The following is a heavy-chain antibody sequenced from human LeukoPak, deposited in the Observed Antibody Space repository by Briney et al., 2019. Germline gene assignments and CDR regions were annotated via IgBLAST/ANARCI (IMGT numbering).Heavy chain of an antibody. CDR3: ARGNGSGAFMTNWFDP. CDR2: ISSNGGST. V-gene: IGHV3-64*01. D-gene: IGHD3-10*01. CDR1: GFTFSTYA. J-gene: IGHJ5*02. Sequence: SGRSLRLSCAASGFTFSTYAMHWVRQAPGKGLGYVSAISSNGGSTYYANSVKGRFTISRDNSKNTLSLQMGSLRAEDMAVYYCARGNGSGAFMTNWFDPWGQGTLVTVSS.